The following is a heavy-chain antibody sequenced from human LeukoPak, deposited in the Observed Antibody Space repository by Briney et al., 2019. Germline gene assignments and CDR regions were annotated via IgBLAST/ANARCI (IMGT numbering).Heavy chain of an antibody. V-gene: IGHV3-48*03. Sequence: GGSLRLSCAASGFTFSSYEMNWVRQAPGKGLEWVSYISSSGSTIYYADSVKGRFTISRDNAKNSLYLQMNSLRAEDTAVYYCAREMPGYYDSSGYFDHWGQGTLVTVSS. D-gene: IGHD3-22*01. CDR1: GFTFSSYE. J-gene: IGHJ4*02. CDR3: AREMPGYYDSSGYFDH. CDR2: ISSSGSTI.